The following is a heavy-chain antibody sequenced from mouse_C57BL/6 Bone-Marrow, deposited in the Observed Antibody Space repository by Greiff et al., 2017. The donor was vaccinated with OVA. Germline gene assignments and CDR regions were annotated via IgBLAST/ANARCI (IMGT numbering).Heavy chain of an antibody. J-gene: IGHJ3*01. CDR2: ILPGSGST. Sequence: QVQLQQSGAELMKPGASVKLSCKATGYTFTGYWLEWVKQRPGHGLEWIGEILPGSGSTNYNEKFKGKATFTADTSSNTAYMQLSSLTTEDSAIYYGARGGITTVVATPFAYWGQGTLVTVSA. CDR1: GYTFTGYW. D-gene: IGHD1-1*01. V-gene: IGHV1-9*01. CDR3: ARGGITTVVATPFAY.